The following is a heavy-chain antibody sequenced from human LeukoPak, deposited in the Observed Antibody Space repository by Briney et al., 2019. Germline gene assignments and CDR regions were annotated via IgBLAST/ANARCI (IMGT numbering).Heavy chain of an antibody. J-gene: IGHJ4*02. V-gene: IGHV4-4*08. D-gene: IGHD2-15*01. CDR3: AREWSGLDY. CDR2: MYESGIT. Sequence: SETLSLTCTVSGGSFSPYKWAWIRQPPGKGLEYIAFMYESGITNYNPSPKSRVTISLDTSKNQLSLKLSSVTATDTAVYYCAREWSGLDYWGQGTLVTVSS. CDR1: GGSFSPYK.